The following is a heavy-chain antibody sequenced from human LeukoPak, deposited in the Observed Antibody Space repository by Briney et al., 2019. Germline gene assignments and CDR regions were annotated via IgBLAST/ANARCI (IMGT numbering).Heavy chain of an antibody. Sequence: PGRSLRLSCAASGFSFRRYAMHWGRQAPGKGLEWVAVIWSDGSNKFYADSVKGRFTISRDNSQNTLYLEMNSLRVEDTAFYYCARDVSYGPDSWGQGTLVTVSS. CDR2: IWSDGSNK. V-gene: IGHV3-33*01. CDR1: GFSFRRYA. J-gene: IGHJ4*02. CDR3: ARDVSYGPDS. D-gene: IGHD3-16*01.